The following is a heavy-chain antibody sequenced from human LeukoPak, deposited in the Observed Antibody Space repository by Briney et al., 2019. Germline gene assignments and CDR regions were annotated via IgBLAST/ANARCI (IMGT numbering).Heavy chain of an antibody. J-gene: IGHJ5*02. D-gene: IGHD6-19*01. CDR2: IGTAGDT. CDR1: GFTFSSYD. Sequence: PGGSLRLSCAASGFTFSSYDMHWVRQATGKGLEWVSAIGTAGDTYYPGSVKGRFTISRENAKNSLYLQMNSLRAGDTAVYYCARGVLSRSWNGGWYDSMENWFDPWGQGTLVTVSS. CDR3: ARGVLSRSWNGGWYDSMENWFDP. V-gene: IGHV3-13*01.